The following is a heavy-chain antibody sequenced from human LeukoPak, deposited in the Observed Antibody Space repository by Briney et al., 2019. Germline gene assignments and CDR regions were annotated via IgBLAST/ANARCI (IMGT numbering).Heavy chain of an antibody. J-gene: IGHJ4*02. CDR2: INSDGSST. CDR1: GFTFSSYW. Sequence: GGSLRLSCAASGFTFSSYWMHWVRQAPGKGLVWVSRINSDGSSTSYADSVKGRFTISRDNAKNTLYLQMNSLRAEDTAVYYCAREGMVRGVAFDYWGQGTLVTVSS. CDR3: AREGMVRGVAFDY. D-gene: IGHD3-10*01. V-gene: IGHV3-74*01.